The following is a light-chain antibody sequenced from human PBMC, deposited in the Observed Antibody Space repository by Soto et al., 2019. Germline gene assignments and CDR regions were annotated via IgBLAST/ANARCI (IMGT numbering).Light chain of an antibody. Sequence: EIVMTQSPAPLSVSPWARATLSCRASQSVSSNLAWYQQKPGQSPMLLIYGASTRATGIPARFSGSGSGTEFTLTISSLQSEDFAVYYCQQYNNWPPYTFGQGTKLEIK. CDR3: QQYNNWPPYT. CDR2: GAS. J-gene: IGKJ2*01. CDR1: QSVSSN. V-gene: IGKV3-15*01.